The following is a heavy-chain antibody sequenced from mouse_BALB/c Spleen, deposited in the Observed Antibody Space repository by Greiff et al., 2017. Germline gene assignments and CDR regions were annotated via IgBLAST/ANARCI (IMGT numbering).Heavy chain of an antibody. Sequence: EVQLQQSGPGLVKPSQSLSLTCTVTGYSITSDYAWNWIRQFPGNKLEWMGYISYSGSTSYNPSLKSRISITRDTSKNQFFLQLNSVTTEDTATYYCASPSYGYGFAYWGQGTLVTVSA. V-gene: IGHV3-2*02. CDR2: ISYSGST. CDR1: GYSITSDYA. J-gene: IGHJ3*01. CDR3: ASPSYGYGFAY. D-gene: IGHD1-2*01.